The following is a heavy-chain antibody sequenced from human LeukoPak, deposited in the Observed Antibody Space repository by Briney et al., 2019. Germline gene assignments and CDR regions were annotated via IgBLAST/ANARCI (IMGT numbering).Heavy chain of an antibody. Sequence: PGGSLRLSCVGSGFTFSNYLMNWVRQAPGKGLEWVSFISSTGGTIYYADSVKGRFTVSRDNAKNSLLLRMNSLRAEDTALYYCARGYSRAAFDIWGQGAMVTVSS. D-gene: IGHD2-15*01. CDR2: ISSTGGTI. CDR3: ARGYSRAAFDI. J-gene: IGHJ3*02. V-gene: IGHV3-48*01. CDR1: GFTFSNYL.